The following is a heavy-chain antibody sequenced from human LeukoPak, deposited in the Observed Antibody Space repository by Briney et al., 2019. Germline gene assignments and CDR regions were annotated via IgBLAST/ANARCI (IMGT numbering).Heavy chain of an antibody. CDR1: GFTFSSYS. CDR2: ISSSSSTI. J-gene: IGHJ4*02. D-gene: IGHD6-19*01. V-gene: IGHV3-48*04. CDR3: VRNLAVAGTCFDS. Sequence: GGSLRLSCAASGFTFSSYSMNWVRQAPGKGLEWVSYISSSSSTIYYADSVKGRFTISRDNAESSLYLQMNSLRAEDTAVYYCVRNLAVAGTCFDSWGQGTLVTVSS.